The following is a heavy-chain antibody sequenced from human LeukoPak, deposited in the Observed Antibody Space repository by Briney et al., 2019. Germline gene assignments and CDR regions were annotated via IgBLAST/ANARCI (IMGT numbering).Heavy chain of an antibody. V-gene: IGHV3-23*01. J-gene: IGHJ6*02. Sequence: SGGSLRLSCAASGFTFSSYAMSWVRQAPGKGLEWVSAISGSGGSTYYADSVKGRFTISRDNSKNTLYPQMNSLRAEDTAVYYCAKLTSSSWYNHYYGMDVWGQGTTVTVSS. CDR2: ISGSGGST. D-gene: IGHD6-13*01. CDR3: AKLTSSSWYNHYYGMDV. CDR1: GFTFSSYA.